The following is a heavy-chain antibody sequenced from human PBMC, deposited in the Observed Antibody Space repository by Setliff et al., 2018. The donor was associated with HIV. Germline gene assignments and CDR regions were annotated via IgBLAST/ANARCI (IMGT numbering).Heavy chain of an antibody. V-gene: IGHV4-4*07. Sequence: SETLSLTCSISGHSISGYYWSWIRQPAGRGLEWIGRIHTSGNTNYNPSLRGRVTMSVDMSKNQFSLKLTSVSAADTAVYYCARDRIEFVAEDPHDVFDIWGRGTLVTVSS. J-gene: IGHJ3*02. D-gene: IGHD5-12*01. CDR1: GHSISGYY. CDR2: IHTSGNT. CDR3: ARDRIEFVAEDPHDVFDI.